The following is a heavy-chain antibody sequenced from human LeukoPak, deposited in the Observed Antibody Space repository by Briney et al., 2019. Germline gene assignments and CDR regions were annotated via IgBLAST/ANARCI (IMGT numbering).Heavy chain of an antibody. CDR1: GFTFNNYA. V-gene: IGHV3-30*04. CDR2: ASYDGDNN. D-gene: IGHD6-19*01. J-gene: IGHJ4*02. CDR3: ARDTYTSGWYAGWNY. Sequence: GGSLRPSCAVSGFTFNNYAMHWVRQAPGKGLEWVAVASYDGDNNYYADSVKGRFTISRDNSKNTLYLQMNSLRAEDTAVYYCARDTYTSGWYAGWNYWGQGTLVTVSS.